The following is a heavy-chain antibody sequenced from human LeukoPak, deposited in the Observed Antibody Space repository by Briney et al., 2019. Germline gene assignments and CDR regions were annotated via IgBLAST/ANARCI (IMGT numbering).Heavy chain of an antibody. J-gene: IGHJ6*03. V-gene: IGHV4-39*07. CDR2: IYYSGST. D-gene: IGHD3-10*01. CDR1: GGSISSSSYY. CDR3: AREGNTMVRGVPIYYYYMDV. Sequence: SETLSLTCTVSGGSISSSSYYWGWIRQPPGKGLEWIGSIYYSGSTYYNPSLKSRVTISVDTSKNQFSLKLSSVTAADTAVYYCAREGNTMVRGVPIYYYYMDVWGKGTTVTISS.